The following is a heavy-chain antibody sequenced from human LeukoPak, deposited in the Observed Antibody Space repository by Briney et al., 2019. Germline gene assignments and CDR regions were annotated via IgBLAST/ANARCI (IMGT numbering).Heavy chain of an antibody. CDR1: GYSFTSYW. V-gene: IGHV5-51*01. J-gene: IGHJ4*02. CDR2: IYPGDSDT. CDR3: AIGPDIAVAGTRPIDY. Sequence: GESLKISFKGSGYSFTSYWIGWVRQMPGKGLEWMGIIYPGDSDTRYSPSFQGQVTISADKSISTAYLQWSSLKASDTAMYYCAIGPDIAVAGTRPIDYWGQGTLVTVSS. D-gene: IGHD6-19*01.